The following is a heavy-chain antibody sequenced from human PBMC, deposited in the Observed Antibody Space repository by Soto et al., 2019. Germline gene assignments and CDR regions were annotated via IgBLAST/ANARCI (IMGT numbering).Heavy chain of an antibody. D-gene: IGHD3-3*02. CDR2: IYYGGTT. V-gene: IGHV4-59*08. CDR1: GGSFSPND. CDR3: ARLGAFYQYLDP. J-gene: IGHJ5*02. Sequence: PSEPLSLTCRPCGGSFSPNDWGWFRQSPGKGLEWVGYIYYGGTTSYNPSLKSRVTISLETSKSHFSLRLNSVTAADTAVYYCARLGAFYQYLDPWGPGTLVTVSS.